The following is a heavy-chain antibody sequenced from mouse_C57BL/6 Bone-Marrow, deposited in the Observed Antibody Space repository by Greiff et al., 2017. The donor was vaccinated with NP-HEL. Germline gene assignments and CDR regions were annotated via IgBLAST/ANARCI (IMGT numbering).Heavy chain of an antibody. CDR2: SRNKANDYTT. CDR1: GFTFSDFY. Sequence: EVMLVESGGGLVQSGRSLRLSCATSGFTFSDFYMEWVRQAPGKGLEWIAASRNKANDYTTEYSASVKGRFIVSRDTSQSILYLQMNALRAEDTAIYYCARDNWDWYFEVWGTGTTVTVSS. V-gene: IGHV7-1*01. J-gene: IGHJ1*03. D-gene: IGHD4-1*01. CDR3: ARDNWDWYFEV.